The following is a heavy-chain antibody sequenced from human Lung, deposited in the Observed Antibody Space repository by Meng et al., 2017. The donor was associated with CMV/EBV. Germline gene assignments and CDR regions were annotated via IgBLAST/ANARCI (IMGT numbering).Heavy chain of an antibody. CDR3: VRYYDRSGHHYFDY. CDR2: IYYSGGT. CDR1: AGSISSYGSF. D-gene: IGHD3-22*01. J-gene: IGHJ4*02. Sequence: SXTXSLXCSVSAGSISSYGSFWGWIRQPPGKGLEWIGMIYYSGGTHYNPSLKSRVIVSVDTSKKNFSLKLSSVTASDTAVYYCVRYYDRSGHHYFDYWGQGSXVTVSS. V-gene: IGHV4-39*02.